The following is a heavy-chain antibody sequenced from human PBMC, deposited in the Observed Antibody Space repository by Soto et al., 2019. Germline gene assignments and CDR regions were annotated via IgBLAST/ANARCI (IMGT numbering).Heavy chain of an antibody. CDR2: LYYSGIT. Sequence: QVQLQESGPGLVKPSETLSLTCAVSGASISPDYWSWIRQSPGKGLEWIGFLYYSGITKYNPSLKGRVTLSMDTSKNQFSLMLSSVTAADTAVYYCARIFLGWSPENYSYYYMDVWGEGTTVTVSS. CDR1: GASISPDY. CDR3: ARIFLGWSPENYSYYYMDV. J-gene: IGHJ6*03. V-gene: IGHV4-59*08. D-gene: IGHD3-3*01.